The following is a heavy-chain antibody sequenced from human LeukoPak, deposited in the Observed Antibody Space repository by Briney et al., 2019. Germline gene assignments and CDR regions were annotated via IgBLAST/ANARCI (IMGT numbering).Heavy chain of an antibody. CDR2: ISAYNGNT. V-gene: IGHV1-18*01. D-gene: IGHD3-22*01. J-gene: IGHJ4*02. CDR3: ARERSGHYYDSSGYYPFDY. Sequence: GASVKVSCKASGYTFTSYGISWVRQAPGQGLEWMGWISAYNGNTNYAQKLQGRVTMTTDTSTSTAYMELRSLRSDDTAVYYCARERSGHYYDSSGYYPFDYWGQGTLVTVSS. CDR1: GYTFTSYG.